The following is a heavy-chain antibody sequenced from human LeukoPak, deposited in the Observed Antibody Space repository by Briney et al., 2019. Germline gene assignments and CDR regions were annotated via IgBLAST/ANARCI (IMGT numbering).Heavy chain of an antibody. V-gene: IGHV3-48*01. CDR1: GFTFSSYS. CDR3: AKISLWPRPED. D-gene: IGHD5-18*01. Sequence: PGGSLRLSCAASGFTFSSYSMNWVRQAPGKGLEWVSYISSSSSTIYYADSVKGRFTTSRDNAKNSLYLQMNSLRAEDTAVYYCAKISLWPRPEDWGQGTLVTVSS. CDR2: ISSSSSTI. J-gene: IGHJ4*02.